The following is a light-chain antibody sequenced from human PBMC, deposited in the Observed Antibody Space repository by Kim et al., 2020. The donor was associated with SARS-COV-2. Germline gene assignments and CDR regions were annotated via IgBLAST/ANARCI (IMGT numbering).Light chain of an antibody. Sequence: EIVLTQSPGTLSLFPGERATLSCRASQTVSSSNLVWYQQKPGQAPRLLIYGASSRATGIPDRFSGSGSGTDFTLTISRLEPEDFAVYYCQQYGSSPYTFGQGTKLEI. CDR2: GAS. V-gene: IGKV3-20*01. CDR3: QQYGSSPYT. J-gene: IGKJ2*01. CDR1: QTVSSSN.